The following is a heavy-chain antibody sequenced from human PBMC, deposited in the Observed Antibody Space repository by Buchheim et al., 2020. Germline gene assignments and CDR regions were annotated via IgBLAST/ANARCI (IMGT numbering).Heavy chain of an antibody. Sequence: EVQLLESGGGLVQPGGSLRLSCAASGFTFSSYAMRWVRRAPGKGLEWVSGISGNGGSTYYADSVKGRFTISRDSSKRTLLLQMNSLRAEDTAVYYCVSGWSYFDYWGQGTL. CDR3: VSGWSYFDY. D-gene: IGHD6-19*01. CDR1: GFTFSSYA. CDR2: ISGNGGST. V-gene: IGHV3-23*01. J-gene: IGHJ4*02.